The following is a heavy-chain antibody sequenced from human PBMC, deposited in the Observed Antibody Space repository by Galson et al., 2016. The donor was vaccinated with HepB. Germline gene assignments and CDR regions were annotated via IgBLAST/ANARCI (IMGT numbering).Heavy chain of an antibody. V-gene: IGHV4-59*08. Sequence: SETLSLTCTVSGGSISSSYWSWIRQPPGKGLEWIAYIYYSGSTSYNPSLKNRVTISVDMSKSQFSLKLTSVTAADTAVYYCARHWRLDYFDSWGQGTLVTVSS. J-gene: IGHJ4*02. CDR3: ARHWRLDYFDS. CDR2: IYYSGST. CDR1: GGSISSSY. D-gene: IGHD1-1*01.